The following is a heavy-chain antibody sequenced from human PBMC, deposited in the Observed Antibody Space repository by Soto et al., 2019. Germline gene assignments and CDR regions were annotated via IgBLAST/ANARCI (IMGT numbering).Heavy chain of an antibody. V-gene: IGHV3-30*03. CDR3: ARGAEYQLLSRDYFYGMDG. CDR2: ISYEGSNN. J-gene: IGHJ6*02. Sequence: QVQLVEAGGGVVQPGRSLRLSCGASGFTFNSHGMHWVRQAPGKGLEWVAVISYEGSNNFYAESVKGRFTISRDNSKNTLYLNMNSLRREDTAVYYCARGAEYQLLSRDYFYGMDGWGQGTTVTVSS. CDR1: GFTFNSHG. D-gene: IGHD2-2*01.